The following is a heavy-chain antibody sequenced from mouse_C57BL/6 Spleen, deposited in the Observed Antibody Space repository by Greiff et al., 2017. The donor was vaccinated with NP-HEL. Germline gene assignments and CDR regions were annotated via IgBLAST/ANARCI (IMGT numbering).Heavy chain of an antibody. Sequence: EVKLQESGPGLVKPSQSLSLTCSVTGYSITSGYYWNWLRQFPGNKLEWMGYISYDGSNNYNPSLKNRISITRDTSTNQFFLKLKSVTTEDTATYYCAREEGPGSYAMDYWGQGTSVTVSS. CDR1: GYSITSGYY. CDR2: ISYDGSN. V-gene: IGHV3-6*01. J-gene: IGHJ4*01. CDR3: AREEGPGSYAMDY. D-gene: IGHD3-3*01.